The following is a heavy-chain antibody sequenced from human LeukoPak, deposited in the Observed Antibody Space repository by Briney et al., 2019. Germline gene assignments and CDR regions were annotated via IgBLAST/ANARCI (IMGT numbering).Heavy chain of an antibody. CDR3: ARSPPGWYYDNSGQYYFDT. D-gene: IGHD3-22*01. V-gene: IGHV4-59*08. J-gene: IGHJ4*02. Sequence: SETLSLTCTVSGGSISGYYWSWIRQSPGKRLEWIAYISFTGNTNYNPSLKSRVTISLDTSKTHFSLTLSSLTAAHTAVYYCARSPPGWYYDNSGQYYFDTWGQGALVTVSS. CDR1: GGSISGYY. CDR2: ISFTGNT.